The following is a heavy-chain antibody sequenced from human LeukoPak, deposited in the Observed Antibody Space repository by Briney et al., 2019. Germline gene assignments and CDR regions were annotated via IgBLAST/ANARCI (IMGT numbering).Heavy chain of an antibody. CDR3: AKDMHYYDSSGVHWFDP. Sequence: GGSLRLSCAASGFTFSSYAMSWVRQAPGKGLEWVSAISGSGGSTYYADSVKGRFTISRDNSKNTLYLQMNSLGAEDTAVYYCAKDMHYYDSSGVHWFDPWGQGTLVTVSS. J-gene: IGHJ5*02. CDR1: GFTFSSYA. CDR2: ISGSGGST. V-gene: IGHV3-23*01. D-gene: IGHD3-22*01.